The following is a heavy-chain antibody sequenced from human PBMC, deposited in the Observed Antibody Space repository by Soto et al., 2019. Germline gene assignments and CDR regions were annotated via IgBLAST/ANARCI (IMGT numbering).Heavy chain of an antibody. D-gene: IGHD3-3*01. J-gene: IGHJ4*02. CDR3: ARDNLPKITIFGVSEGDGYY. CDR1: GYTFTSYA. V-gene: IGHV1-3*01. CDR2: INAGNGNT. Sequence: QVQLVQSGAEVKKPGASVKVSCKASGYTFTSYAMHWVRQAPGQRLEWMGWINAGNGNTKYSQKFQGRVTLTRDTTASTAYMELSSLRSEDTAVYYFARDNLPKITIFGVSEGDGYYWGQGTLVTVSS.